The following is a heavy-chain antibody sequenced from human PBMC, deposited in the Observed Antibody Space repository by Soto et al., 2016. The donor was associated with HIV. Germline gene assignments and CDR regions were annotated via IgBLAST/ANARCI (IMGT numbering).Heavy chain of an antibody. CDR3: ARDLLRRRGAFDI. CDR2: IYSGGDT. V-gene: IGHV3-66*01. D-gene: IGHD4-17*01. CDR1: EFIVSSNY. J-gene: IGHJ3*02. Sequence: EVQLVESGGGLVQPGGSLRLSCAASEFIVSSNYMNWVRQAPGQGLEWVSIIYSGGDTNYADSVKGRFTISRDNSKNTLYLQMNSLRAEDTAVYYCARDLLRRRGAFDIWAKGHVVTVSS.